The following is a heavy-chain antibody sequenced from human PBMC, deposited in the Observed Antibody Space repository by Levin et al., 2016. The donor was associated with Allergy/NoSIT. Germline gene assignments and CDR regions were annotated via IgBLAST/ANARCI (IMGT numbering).Heavy chain of an antibody. Sequence: SETLSLTCTVSGGSISGYRWSWIRQPPGKGPEWIGYIYNSGSTNYNPSFESRVTISVDSSKKEFSLKLNSVTTADTAMYYCARDLVGDWFDPWGQGILVTVSS. CDR2: IYNSGST. V-gene: IGHV4-59*01. CDR3: ARDLVGDWFDP. J-gene: IGHJ5*02. CDR1: GGSISGYR. D-gene: IGHD2-2*01.